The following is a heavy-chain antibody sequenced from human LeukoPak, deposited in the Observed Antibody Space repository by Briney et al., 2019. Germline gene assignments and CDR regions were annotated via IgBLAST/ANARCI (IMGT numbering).Heavy chain of an antibody. CDR3: ARDEWGLLGADGTGDYGMDV. Sequence: ASLKVSSKASGYTFTGYYIHWVRQAPGQGLEWMGIINPSSGRTRYAQKFQGRVTMTRDTSTSTVFLDLSRLGLDDTAVYYCARDEWGLLGADGTGDYGMDVWGQGTAVTVSS. J-gene: IGHJ6*02. CDR1: GYTFTGYY. CDR2: INPSSGRT. V-gene: IGHV1-46*01. D-gene: IGHD1-26*01.